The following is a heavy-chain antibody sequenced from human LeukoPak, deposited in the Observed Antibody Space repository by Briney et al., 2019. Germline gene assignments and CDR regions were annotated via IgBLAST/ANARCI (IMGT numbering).Heavy chain of an antibody. Sequence: SGGSLRLSCEASGFAFSFFAMSWLRQAPGKGLEWVSTINANSGTRSYAASVRGRFTISRDNSKNSLYLQMNSLRAEDTAVYYCARDIVVVVAATNLKRYYNGVDVWGQGTAVTVSS. J-gene: IGHJ6*02. D-gene: IGHD2-15*01. CDR1: GFAFSFFA. V-gene: IGHV3-23*01. CDR2: INANSGTR. CDR3: ARDIVVVVAATNLKRYYNGVDV.